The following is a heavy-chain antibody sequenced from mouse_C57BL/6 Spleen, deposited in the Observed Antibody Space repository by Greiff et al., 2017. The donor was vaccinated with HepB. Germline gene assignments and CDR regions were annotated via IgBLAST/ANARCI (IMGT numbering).Heavy chain of an antibody. CDR3: AGQDGYYAMDY. Sequence: VQLQQPGAELVRPGSSVKLSCKASGYTFTSYWMDWVKQRPGQGLEWIGNIYPSDSETHYNQKFKDKATLTVDKSSSTAYMQLSSLTSEDSAVYYCAGQDGYYAMDYWGQGTSVTVSS. V-gene: IGHV1-61*01. CDR2: IYPSDSET. CDR1: GYTFTSYW. D-gene: IGHD3-3*01. J-gene: IGHJ4*01.